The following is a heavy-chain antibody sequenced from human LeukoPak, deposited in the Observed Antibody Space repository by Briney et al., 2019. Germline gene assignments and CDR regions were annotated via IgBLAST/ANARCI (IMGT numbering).Heavy chain of an antibody. CDR2: INHSGST. CDR1: GGSFSGYY. V-gene: IGHV4-34*01. J-gene: IGHJ6*03. Sequence: SETLSLTCAVYGGSFSGYYWSWIRQPPGKGLEWIGEINHSGSTNYNPSLRSRVIISVDTSKNQFSLKLSSVTAADTAVYYCARGRWWFAGRPPHYMDVWGKGTTVTVSS. CDR3: ARGRWWFAGRPPHYMDV. D-gene: IGHD6-6*01.